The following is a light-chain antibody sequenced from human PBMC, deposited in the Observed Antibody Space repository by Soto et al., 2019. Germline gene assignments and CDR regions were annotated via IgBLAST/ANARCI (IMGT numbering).Light chain of an antibody. Sequence: QSALTQPASVSGSPGQSITISCTGTSSDVGGYNYVSWYQQHPGKAPKLMIYEVSNRPSGVSNRFSGSKSGNTASLTISGLQAEDEADYYCSSYTTSSIFWVFGGGTQLTVL. V-gene: IGLV2-14*01. CDR3: SSYTTSSIFWV. J-gene: IGLJ3*02. CDR1: SSDVGGYNY. CDR2: EVS.